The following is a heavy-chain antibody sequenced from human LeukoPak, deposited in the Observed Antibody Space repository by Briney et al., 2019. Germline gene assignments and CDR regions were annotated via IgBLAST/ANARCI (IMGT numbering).Heavy chain of an antibody. CDR3: ARRYCSGGSCYYFDY. CDR2: FDPEDGET. V-gene: IGHV1-24*01. CDR1: GYTLTELS. J-gene: IGHJ4*02. D-gene: IGHD2-15*01. Sequence: ASVKVSCKVSGYTLTELSMHWVRQAPGKGLEWMGGFDPEDGETIYAQKFQGRVTMTEDTSTDTAYMELSSLRSGDTAVYYCARRYCSGGSCYYFDYWGQGTLVTVSS.